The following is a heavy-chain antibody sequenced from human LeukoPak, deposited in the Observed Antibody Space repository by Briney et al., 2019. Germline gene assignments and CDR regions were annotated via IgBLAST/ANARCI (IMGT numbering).Heavy chain of an antibody. Sequence: KPSETLSLTCTVSGGSISSYYWSWIRQPPGKGLEWIGYIYYSGSTNYNPSLKSRVTISVDTSKNQFSLKLSSATAADTALYYCARDRCTGGSCYLDWFDPWGQGILVTVSS. CDR1: GGSISSYY. D-gene: IGHD2-15*01. J-gene: IGHJ5*02. CDR2: IYYSGST. CDR3: ARDRCTGGSCYLDWFDP. V-gene: IGHV4-59*01.